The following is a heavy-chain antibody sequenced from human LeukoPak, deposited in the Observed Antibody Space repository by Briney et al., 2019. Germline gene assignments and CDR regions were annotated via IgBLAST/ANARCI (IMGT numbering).Heavy chain of an antibody. CDR3: ARDGDSSSWNNIFDY. CDR2: TNPNSGGT. V-gene: IGHV1-2*02. J-gene: IGHJ4*02. Sequence: ASVKVSCKASGYTFTGYYMHWVRQAPGQGLEWMGWTNPNSGGTNYAQKFQGRVTMTRDTSISTAYMELSRLRSDDTAVYYCARDGDSSSWNNIFDYWGQGTLVTVSS. CDR1: GYTFTGYY. D-gene: IGHD6-13*01.